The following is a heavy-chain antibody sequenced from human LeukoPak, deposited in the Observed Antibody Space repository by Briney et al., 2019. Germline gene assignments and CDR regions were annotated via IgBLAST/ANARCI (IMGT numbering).Heavy chain of an antibody. CDR3: VKRSNDAFDI. CDR2: IERNSGKI. J-gene: IGHJ3*02. D-gene: IGHD3-10*01. V-gene: IGHV3-9*01. Sequence: GGSLRLSCAASGFTFGDYAMHWVRQAPGKGLEWVSGIERNSGKIGYADSVKGRFTISRDNAKKSLFLQMNSLRAEDTALYYCVKRSNDAFDIWGQGTMVTVSS. CDR1: GFTFGDYA.